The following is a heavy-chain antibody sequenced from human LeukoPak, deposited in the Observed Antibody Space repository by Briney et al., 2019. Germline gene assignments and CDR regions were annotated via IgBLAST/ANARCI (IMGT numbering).Heavy chain of an antibody. CDR2: IKQDGSNK. CDR1: GFTFSSYW. D-gene: IGHD6-13*01. V-gene: IGHV3-7*01. J-gene: IGHJ4*02. Sequence: GGSLRLSCAASGFTFSSYWMSWVRQAPGKGLEWVANIKQDGSNKYYADSVKGRFTISRDNSKNTLYLQMNSLRAEDTAVYYCARFIAAPYYFDYWGRGTLVTVSS. CDR3: ARFIAAPYYFDY.